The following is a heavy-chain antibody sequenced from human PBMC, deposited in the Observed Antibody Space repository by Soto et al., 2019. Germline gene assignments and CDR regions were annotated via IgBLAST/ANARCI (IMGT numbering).Heavy chain of an antibody. J-gene: IGHJ4*02. CDR3: ARAVRLRNGDSDY. Sequence: QVQLVQSGAAVKKPGSSVKVSCKASGGTFSSYTISWVRQAPGQGLEWMVRIIPILGIANYAQKFQSRVKITADKSTGRASMELSGLRSDDTAVYYCARAVRLRNGDSDYWGQGTLVTVSS. V-gene: IGHV1-69*02. D-gene: IGHD2-8*01. CDR1: GGTFSSYT. CDR2: IIPILGIA.